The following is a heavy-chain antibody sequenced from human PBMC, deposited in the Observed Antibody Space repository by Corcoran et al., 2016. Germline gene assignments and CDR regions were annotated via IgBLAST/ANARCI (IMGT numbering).Heavy chain of an antibody. D-gene: IGHD6-19*01. V-gene: IGHV5-51*01. CDR2: IYPGDSDT. CDR1: GYSFPNHW. CDR3: ATRSAGWETFDS. J-gene: IGHJ4*02. Sequence: EVQLVQSGAEVKKPGESLGISCRGSGYSFPNHWIAWVRQMPGKGLEWMGIIYPGDSDTRYSPSFQGRVTISADKSISTAYLQWTSLKASDTAMYYCATRSAGWETFDSWGQGTLVTVSS.